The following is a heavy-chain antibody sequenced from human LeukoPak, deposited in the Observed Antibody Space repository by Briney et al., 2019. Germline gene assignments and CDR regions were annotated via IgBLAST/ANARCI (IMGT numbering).Heavy chain of an antibody. Sequence: SETLSLTCAVYGGSFSGYYWSWIRQPPGKGLEWIGEINHSGSTNYNPSLKSRVTISVDTSKNQFSLKLSSVTAADTAVYYCARDRVTYYYGSGSYYGPNYYYYGMDVWGQGTTVTVSS. J-gene: IGHJ6*02. D-gene: IGHD3-10*01. V-gene: IGHV4-34*01. CDR3: ARDRVTYYYGSGSYYGPNYYYYGMDV. CDR1: GGSFSGYY. CDR2: INHSGST.